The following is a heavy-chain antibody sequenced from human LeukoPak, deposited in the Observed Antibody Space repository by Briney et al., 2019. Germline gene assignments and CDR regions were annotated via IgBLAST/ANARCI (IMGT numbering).Heavy chain of an antibody. V-gene: IGHV1-3*03. CDR2: INAGNGNT. J-gene: IGHJ5*02. D-gene: IGHD3-9*01. CDR1: GYTFTSYA. CDR3: ARGFDWLFGNWFDP. Sequence: ASVKVSCKPSGYTFTSYAMHWVGPAPRERLEWVGWINAGNGNTKYSQEFQGRVTITRDTSASTAYMELSSLRSEDMAVYYCARGFDWLFGNWFDPWGQGTLVTVSS.